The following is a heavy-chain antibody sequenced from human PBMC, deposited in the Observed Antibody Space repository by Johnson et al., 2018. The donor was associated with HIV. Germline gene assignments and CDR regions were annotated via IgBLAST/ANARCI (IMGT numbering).Heavy chain of an antibody. D-gene: IGHD6-19*01. CDR1: GFIFSDYY. Sequence: QVPLVESGGGLVKPGGSLRLSCVASGFIFSDYYMSWIRQAPGKGLEWVSYISFSDSTIYSADSVQGRFTISRDNAKNSLYLQMNSLRAEDTAVYYCARGLGEGLVIPGPDGYDIWGQGTMVTVSS. CDR2: ISFSDSTI. J-gene: IGHJ3*02. V-gene: IGHV3-11*04. CDR3: ARGLGEGLVIPGPDGYDI.